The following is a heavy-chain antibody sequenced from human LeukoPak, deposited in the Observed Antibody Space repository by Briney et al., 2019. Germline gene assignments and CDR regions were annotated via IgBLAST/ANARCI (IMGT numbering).Heavy chain of an antibody. Sequence: GGSLRLSCAASGFTFSSYGMHWFRQAPGKGLEWVAVISYDGSNKYYADSVKGRFTISRDNSKNTLYLQMNSLRAEDTAVYCCAKGYSGYDWSLVDYWGQGTLVTVSS. CDR3: AKGYSGYDWSLVDY. CDR2: ISYDGSNK. V-gene: IGHV3-30*18. CDR1: GFTFSSYG. D-gene: IGHD5-12*01. J-gene: IGHJ4*02.